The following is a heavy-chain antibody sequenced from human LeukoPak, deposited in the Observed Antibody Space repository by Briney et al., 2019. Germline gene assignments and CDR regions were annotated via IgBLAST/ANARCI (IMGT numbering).Heavy chain of an antibody. CDR3: ARDPRYYDFLTGYYPNWFDP. CDR1: GGSISSYY. Sequence: SETLSLTCTVSGGSISSYYWSWIRQTPGKGLEWIGDIYYSGSTNYNPSLKGRVTISVDTSKNQFSLKLSSVTAADTAVYYCARDPRYYDFLTGYYPNWFDPWGQGTLVTVSS. V-gene: IGHV4-59*12. J-gene: IGHJ5*02. D-gene: IGHD3-9*01. CDR2: IYYSGST.